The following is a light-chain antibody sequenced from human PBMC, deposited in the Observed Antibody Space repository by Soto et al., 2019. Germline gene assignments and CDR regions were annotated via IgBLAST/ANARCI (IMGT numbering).Light chain of an antibody. CDR3: QQTYSPPAT. CDR2: EAS. CDR1: QSIDTH. J-gene: IGKJ1*01. Sequence: DIRMTQSPSSLSASVGDRVTIACRASQSIDTHLNWYQQHQGKAPNALIYEASNLQSGVPSRFSGSGSWTDFTLTLSGLQPDDSATYYCQQTYSPPATFGQGTKVEIK. V-gene: IGKV1-39*01.